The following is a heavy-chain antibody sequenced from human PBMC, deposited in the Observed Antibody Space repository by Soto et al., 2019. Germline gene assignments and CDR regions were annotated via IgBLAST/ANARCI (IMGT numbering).Heavy chain of an antibody. V-gene: IGHV4-31*03. CDR3: ARGNYYYDSSGYYYDYSGNNWFDP. Sequence: PSETLSLTCTVSGGSISSGGYYWSWIRQHPGKGLEWIGYIYYSGSTYYNPSLKSRVTISVDTPKNQFSLKLSSVTAADTAVYYCARGNYYYDSSGYYYDYSGNNWFDPWGQGTLVTVSS. CDR2: IYYSGST. D-gene: IGHD3-22*01. J-gene: IGHJ5*02. CDR1: GGSISSGGYY.